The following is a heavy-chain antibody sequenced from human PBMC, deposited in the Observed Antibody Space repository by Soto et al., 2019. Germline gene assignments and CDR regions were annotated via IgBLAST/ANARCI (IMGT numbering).Heavy chain of an antibody. V-gene: IGHV1-69*13. D-gene: IGHD2-8*01. CDR2: IIPIFGTA. CDR1: GGTFSSYA. J-gene: IGHJ6*02. CDR3: ARAPTMARPVDYYNGVDV. Sequence: EASVKVSCKASGGTFSSYAISWVRQAPGQGLEWMGGIIPIFGTANYAQKFQGRVTITADESTSTAYMELSSLRSEDTAVYYCARAPTMARPVDYYNGVDVWGQGTTVTVSS.